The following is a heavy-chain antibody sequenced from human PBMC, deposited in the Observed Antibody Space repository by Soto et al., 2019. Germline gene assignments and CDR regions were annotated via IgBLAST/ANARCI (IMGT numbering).Heavy chain of an antibody. CDR2: IYHSGSI. V-gene: IGHV4-4*02. Sequence: QVQLQESGPGLVKPSGTLSLTCAVSSGSISSTNWWSWVRQSPGKGREWIGEIYHSGSINYNPSLKSRVTMSVDKSKNQFSLKLSSVTAADTAVYYCARDCSSSSCYGRAFDVWGQGTMVTVSS. D-gene: IGHD2-2*01. CDR3: ARDCSSSSCYGRAFDV. J-gene: IGHJ3*01. CDR1: SGSISSTNW.